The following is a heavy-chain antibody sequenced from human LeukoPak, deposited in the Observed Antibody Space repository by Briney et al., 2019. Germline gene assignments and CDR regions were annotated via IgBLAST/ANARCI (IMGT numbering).Heavy chain of an antibody. CDR1: GFTFSSYW. CDR2: INTDGSTT. D-gene: IGHD5-18*01. V-gene: IGHV3-74*01. J-gene: IGHJ6*03. Sequence: PGGSLRLSCAASGFTFSSYWMHWVRQAPGKGLVWVSCINTDGSTTSYADSVQGRFTISRDNAKNSLYLQMNSLRAEDTALYYCARRPSVDTAMVYYYYMDVWGKGTTVTVSS. CDR3: ARRPSVDTAMVYYYYMDV.